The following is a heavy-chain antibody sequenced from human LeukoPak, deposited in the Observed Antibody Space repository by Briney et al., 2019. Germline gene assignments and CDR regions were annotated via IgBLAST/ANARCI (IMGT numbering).Heavy chain of an antibody. CDR3: ARGGEQPSAFDY. Sequence: VGSLRLSCAVSGFSVSNNHMSWVRRAPGRGLEWVSVIYIGGSTFYADSVKGRFTISRDMSRNTLNLQMNRLRAEDTAVYYCARGGEQPSAFDYWGQGTLVTVSS. CDR1: GFSVSNNH. V-gene: IGHV3-53*01. D-gene: IGHD1/OR15-1a*01. CDR2: IYIGGST. J-gene: IGHJ4*02.